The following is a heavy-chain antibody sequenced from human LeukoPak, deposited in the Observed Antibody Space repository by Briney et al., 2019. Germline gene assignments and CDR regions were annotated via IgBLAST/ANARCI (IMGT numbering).Heavy chain of an antibody. D-gene: IGHD3-22*01. Sequence: GASVKVSCKASGYTFTSYGISWVRQAPGQGLEWMGWISAYNGNTNYAQELQGRVTMTTDTSTSTAYMELRSLRSDDTAVYYCARDHPNRYYDSSDRFDPWGQGTLVTVSS. J-gene: IGHJ5*02. CDR3: ARDHPNRYYDSSDRFDP. CDR2: ISAYNGNT. CDR1: GYTFTSYG. V-gene: IGHV1-18*01.